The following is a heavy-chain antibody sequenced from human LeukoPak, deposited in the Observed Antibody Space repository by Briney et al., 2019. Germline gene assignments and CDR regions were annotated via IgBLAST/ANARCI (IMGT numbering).Heavy chain of an antibody. CDR1: GLTVSSNY. Sequence: GGSLRLSCAASGLTVSSNYMSWVRQAPGKGLEWVSVIYSGGSTYYADSVKGRFTISRDNSKNTLYLQMNSLRAEDTAVYYCASHEWELPYYGMDVWGQGTTVTVSS. D-gene: IGHD1-26*01. CDR3: ASHEWELPYYGMDV. V-gene: IGHV3-66*04. CDR2: IYSGGST. J-gene: IGHJ6*02.